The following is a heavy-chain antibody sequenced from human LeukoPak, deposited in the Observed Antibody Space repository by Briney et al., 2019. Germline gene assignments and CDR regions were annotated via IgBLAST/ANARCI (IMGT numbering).Heavy chain of an antibody. CDR1: GYTFSSYS. CDR2: ISAYNGNT. V-gene: IGHV1-18*01. Sequence: ASVKVSCKASGYTFSSYSISWVRQAPGQGLEWMGWISAYNGNTYYARNLQGRVTMTTDTSTNTAYMEMRSLRSDDTAVYYCARSTPSGTGFSSGWRHYWGQGTLVTVSS. J-gene: IGHJ4*02. D-gene: IGHD6-19*01. CDR3: ARSTPSGTGFSSGWRHY.